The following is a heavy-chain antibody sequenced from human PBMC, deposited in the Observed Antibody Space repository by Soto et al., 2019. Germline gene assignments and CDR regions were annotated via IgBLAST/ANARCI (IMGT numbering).Heavy chain of an antibody. CDR1: GASISSGW. CDR2: TLYSGRT. Sequence: QVQLQESGPGLVKPSGTLSLTCAVSGASISSGWWTWVRQPPGKGLEWIGETLYSGRTNYNSSLNRRVTISIDKSKKQFSLKLSSVTAADTAVYYCSSRVTDAPTWGQGTLVTVSS. CDR3: SSRVTDAPT. V-gene: IGHV4-4*02. J-gene: IGHJ5*02. D-gene: IGHD3-10*01.